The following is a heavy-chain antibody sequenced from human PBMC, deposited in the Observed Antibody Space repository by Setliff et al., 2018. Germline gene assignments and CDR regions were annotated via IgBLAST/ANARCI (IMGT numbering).Heavy chain of an antibody. J-gene: IGHJ4*02. D-gene: IGHD2-2*01. CDR2: IYWDDER. V-gene: IGHV2-5*02. CDR1: GFSITTSGVG. Sequence: SGPTLVNPSETLTLTCTFSGFSITTSGVGVGWIRQPPGEALEWLAFIYWDDERTYSPSLKNSVTITRDTSKNQVVLKMTNMDPVDTATYYFAHSHCIISTGCKRVYFDSWGQGTLVTVSS. CDR3: AHSHCIISTGCKRVYFDS.